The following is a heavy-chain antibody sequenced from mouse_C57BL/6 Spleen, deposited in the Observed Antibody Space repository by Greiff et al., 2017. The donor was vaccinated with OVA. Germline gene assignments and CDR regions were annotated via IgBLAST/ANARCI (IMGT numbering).Heavy chain of an antibody. CDR3: ARTYDDYGPFDY. J-gene: IGHJ2*01. D-gene: IGHD2-3*01. CDR1: GYAFSSYW. V-gene: IGHV1-80*01. Sequence: QVQLQQSGAELVKPGASVKISCKASGYAFSSYWMNWVKQRPGKGLEWIGQIYPGDGDTNYNGKFKGKATLTADKASSTAYMQLSSLTSEDSAVYFCARTYDDYGPFDYWGQGTTLTVSS. CDR2: IYPGDGDT.